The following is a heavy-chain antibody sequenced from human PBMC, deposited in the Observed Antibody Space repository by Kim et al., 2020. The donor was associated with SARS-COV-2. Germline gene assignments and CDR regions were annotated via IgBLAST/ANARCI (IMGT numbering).Heavy chain of an antibody. J-gene: IGHJ4*02. CDR1: GGSISSSSYY. V-gene: IGHV4-39*01. Sequence: SETLSLTCTVSGGSISSSSYYWGWIRQPPGEGLEWIGSIYYSGSTYYNPSLKSRVTISVDTSKNQFSLKLSSVTAADTAVYYCARQPYSSSWYFDYWGQG. CDR2: IYYSGST. CDR3: ARQPYSSSWYFDY. D-gene: IGHD6-13*01.